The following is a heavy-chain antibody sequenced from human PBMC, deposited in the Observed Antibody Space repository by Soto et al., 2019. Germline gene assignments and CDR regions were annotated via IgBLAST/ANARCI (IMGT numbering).Heavy chain of an antibody. CDR3: IVRYPYYFDY. CDR2: IKSKTDGGTK. Sequence: EVQLVESGGGLVKPGGSLRLSCAASGFTFSNAWMNWVRQAPGKGLEWVGRIKSKTDGGTKDYAAPVKGRFTISRDDSKHTLYLQMNSLKTEDTAVYYCIVRYPYYFDYLGQGTLVTVSS. J-gene: IGHJ4*02. D-gene: IGHD2-21*01. CDR1: GFTFSNAW. V-gene: IGHV3-15*07.